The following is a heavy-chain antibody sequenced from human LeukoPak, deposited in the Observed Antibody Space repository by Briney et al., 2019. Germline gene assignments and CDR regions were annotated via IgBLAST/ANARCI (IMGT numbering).Heavy chain of an antibody. V-gene: IGHV3-9*01. CDR1: GFTFDDYA. Sequence: PGRSLRLSCAASGFTFDDYAMHWVRQAPGKGLEWVSGISWNSGSIGYADSVKGRFTISRDNSKNTLYLQMNSLRAEDTAVYYRAKIRGGYDYFDAFDIWGQGTMVTVSS. D-gene: IGHD5-12*01. J-gene: IGHJ3*02. CDR3: AKIRGGYDYFDAFDI. CDR2: ISWNSGSI.